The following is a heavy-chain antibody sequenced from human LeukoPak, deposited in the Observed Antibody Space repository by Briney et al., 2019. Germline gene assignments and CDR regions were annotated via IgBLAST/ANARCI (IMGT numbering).Heavy chain of an antibody. CDR3: AKSYYDSRGAFDI. D-gene: IGHD3-22*01. Sequence: GGSLRLSCAASGFTFSSYSMNWVRQAPGKGLEWVSSITSSSSYIYYADSVKGRFTISRDNAKNSLYLQMNSLRAEDTAVYYCAKSYYDSRGAFDIWGQGTMVTVSS. CDR1: GFTFSSYS. V-gene: IGHV3-21*01. J-gene: IGHJ3*02. CDR2: ITSSSSYI.